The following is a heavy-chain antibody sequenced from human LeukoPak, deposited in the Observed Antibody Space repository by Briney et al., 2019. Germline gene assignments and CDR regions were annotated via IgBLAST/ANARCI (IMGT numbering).Heavy chain of an antibody. J-gene: IGHJ4*02. CDR1: GYTXTGXY. V-gene: IGHV1-2*02. CDR3: ARDRDLAVTGSLYYFDS. CDR2: XXPNSGGT. D-gene: IGHD6-19*01. Sequence: ASVKVSCKASGYTXTGXYIHXXRXXXGXGXXWXGYXXPNSGGTSYAQKFQGRVTMTRDTSISTVYMELSRLISDDTAVFYCARDRDLAVTGSLYYFDSWGQGTLVTVSS.